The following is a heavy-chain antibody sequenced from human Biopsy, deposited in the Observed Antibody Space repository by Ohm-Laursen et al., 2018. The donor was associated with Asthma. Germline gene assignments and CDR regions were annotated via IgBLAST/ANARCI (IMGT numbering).Heavy chain of an antibody. CDR2: ISSSSTI. V-gene: IGHV3-48*02. J-gene: IGHJ4*02. CDR3: ARFKRGYSYGYAGVFDY. Sequence: GSLRLSCAAFGFTFSSYSMNWVRQAPGKGLEWVSYISSSSTIYYADSVKGRFTISRDNAKNSLYLQMNSLRDEDTAVYYCARFKRGYSYGYAGVFDYRGQGTLVTVSS. CDR1: GFTFSSYS. D-gene: IGHD5-18*01.